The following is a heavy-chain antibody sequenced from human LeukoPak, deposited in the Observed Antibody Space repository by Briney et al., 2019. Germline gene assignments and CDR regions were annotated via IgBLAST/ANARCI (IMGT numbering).Heavy chain of an antibody. CDR3: ARDVPVAY. CDR1: GGSIRSYY. CDR2: IYYSGST. Sequence: SETLSLTCTVSGGSIRSYYWSCIRQPPGKGLEWIGYIYYSGSTNYNPSLKSRVTISVDTSKNQFSLKLSSVTAADTAVYYCARDVPVAYWGQGTLVTVSS. J-gene: IGHJ4*02. V-gene: IGHV4-59*01. D-gene: IGHD6-19*01.